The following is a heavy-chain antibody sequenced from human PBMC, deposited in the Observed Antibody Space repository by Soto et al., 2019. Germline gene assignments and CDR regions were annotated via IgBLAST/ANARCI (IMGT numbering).Heavy chain of an antibody. Sequence: ASVKVSCKASGYTFTGYYMHWVRQAPGQGLEWMGWINPNSGGTNYAQKFQGRVTMTRDTSISTAYMELSRLRSDDTAVYYCARGGRVVVVVPAAHFYWGQGTLVTVST. CDR1: GYTFTGYY. CDR2: INPNSGGT. CDR3: ARGGRVVVVVPAAHFY. V-gene: IGHV1-2*02. D-gene: IGHD2-2*01. J-gene: IGHJ4*02.